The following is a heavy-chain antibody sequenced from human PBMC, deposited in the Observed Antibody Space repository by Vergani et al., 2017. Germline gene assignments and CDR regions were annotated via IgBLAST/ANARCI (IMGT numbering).Heavy chain of an antibody. V-gene: IGHV4-38-2*01. D-gene: IGHD2-21*01. J-gene: IGHJ2*01. CDR1: GYSIGSGFY. Sequence: QVRLEESGPGLVKPSETLSLTCSVSGYSIGSGFYWAWIRQSPGEGLQWLTSIHNRGKTYHNPSLKSRVSVSLDTSNNRFSLNLTSVTATDTAVYYCARSQGDYWYFDLWGPGSLVNVSS. CDR2: IHNRGKT. CDR3: ARSQGDYWYFDL.